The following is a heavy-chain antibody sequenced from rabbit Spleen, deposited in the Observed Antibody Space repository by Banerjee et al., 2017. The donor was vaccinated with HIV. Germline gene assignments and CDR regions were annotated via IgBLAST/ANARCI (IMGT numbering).Heavy chain of an antibody. CDR3: ARDVVAVIGWKFNL. J-gene: IGHJ4*01. Sequence: QSLEESGGDMVKPGASLTLTCTASGFSFSSSYYMCWVRQDPGKGLEWIGCINTVTGKTVYASWAKGRFIMTRTASTTVTLQMTTLTAADTATYFCARDVVAVIGWKFNLWGQGTLVTDS. D-gene: IGHD1-1*01. CDR2: INTVTGKT. CDR1: GFSFSSSYY. V-gene: IGHV1S40*01.